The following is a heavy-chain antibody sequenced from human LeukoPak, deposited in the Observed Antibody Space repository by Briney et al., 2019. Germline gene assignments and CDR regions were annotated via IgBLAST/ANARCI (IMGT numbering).Heavy chain of an antibody. CDR1: GFTFSSDW. Sequence: GGSLRLSCAASGFTFSSDWMHWVRQAPGKGLVWVSRISGDGSTTTYADSVKGRFTISRDNDKNTLYLQMNSLSADDTAVYYCARVNYGGNFDYWGQGTLVTVSS. J-gene: IGHJ4*02. CDR2: ISGDGSTT. V-gene: IGHV3-74*01. CDR3: ARVNYGGNFDY. D-gene: IGHD4-23*01.